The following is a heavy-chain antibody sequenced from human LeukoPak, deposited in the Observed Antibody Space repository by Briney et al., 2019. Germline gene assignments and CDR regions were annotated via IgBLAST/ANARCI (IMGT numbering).Heavy chain of an antibody. J-gene: IGHJ6*02. V-gene: IGHV4-4*02. CDR3: ARPDDYYYGMDV. CDR1: GGSISSSNW. Sequence: PSEALSVNCAVSGGSISSSNWWSWVRQPPGKGLEWIGEIYHSGSTNYNPSLKSRVTMSVDKSKNQFSLKLSSVTAADTAVYYCARPDDYYYGMDVWGQGTTVTVSS. CDR2: IYHSGST. D-gene: IGHD1-14*01.